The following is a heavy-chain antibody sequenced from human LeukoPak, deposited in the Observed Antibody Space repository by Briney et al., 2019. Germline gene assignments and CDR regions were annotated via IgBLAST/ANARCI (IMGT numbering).Heavy chain of an antibody. CDR1: GGSISSSNYY. CDR2: IFYNGST. J-gene: IGHJ4*02. CDR3: ARLPFLWFGEPMRGYFDY. V-gene: IGHV4-39*01. Sequence: PSETLSLTCTVSGGSISSSNYYWGWIRQPLGKGLEWIGSIFYNGSTSHNPSLKSRVTISVDTSKNQFSLKLSSVTAADTAVYYCARLPFLWFGEPMRGYFDYWGQGTLATVSS. D-gene: IGHD3-10*01.